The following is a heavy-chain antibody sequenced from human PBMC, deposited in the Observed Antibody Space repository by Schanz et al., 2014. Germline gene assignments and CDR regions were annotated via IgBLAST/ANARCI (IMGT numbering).Heavy chain of an antibody. CDR2: IYYSGST. J-gene: IGHJ6*02. Sequence: QVQLQQWGAGLLKPSETLSLTCAVYGGSFSGYYWTWIRQPPGKGLEWIGYIYYSGSTNYNPSLKSRVPISVDTSKNQFSLKLSSVTAADTAVYYCARAEINSGYARYYYGMDVWGQGTTVTVSS. V-gene: IGHV4-34*11. CDR1: GGSFSGYY. D-gene: IGHD5-12*01. CDR3: ARAEINSGYARYYYGMDV.